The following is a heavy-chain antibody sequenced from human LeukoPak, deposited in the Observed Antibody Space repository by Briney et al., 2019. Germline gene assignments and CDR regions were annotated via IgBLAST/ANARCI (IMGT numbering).Heavy chain of an antibody. Sequence: SVKVPCKASGGTFSSYAISWVRQAPGQGLEWMGRIIPILGIANYAQKFQGRVTITADKSTSTAYMELSSLRSEDTAVYYCARHSHLVDAFDIWGQGTMVTVSS. D-gene: IGHD2-21*01. CDR1: GGTFSSYA. CDR3: ARHSHLVDAFDI. CDR2: IIPILGIA. J-gene: IGHJ3*02. V-gene: IGHV1-69*04.